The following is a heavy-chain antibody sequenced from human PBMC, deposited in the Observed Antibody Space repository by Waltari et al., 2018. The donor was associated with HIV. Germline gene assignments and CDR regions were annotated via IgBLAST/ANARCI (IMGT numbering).Heavy chain of an antibody. J-gene: IGHJ3*01. Sequence: DVVLVESGGGLVKPGGALTLSCAASGLTFSNDWMTWVRQAPGKGVQWVGRIKKKFDGVTKEYSPPFKERYTSSGSSEKIMFCVGRHGLQIKDTGIYNGFWGGGGDWVLRGPDGLDVWGQGTMVTVSS. D-gene: IGHD3-16*01. V-gene: IGHV3-15*01. CDR2: IKKKFDGVTK. CDR1: GLTFSNDW. CDR3: FWGGGGDWVLRGPDGLDV.